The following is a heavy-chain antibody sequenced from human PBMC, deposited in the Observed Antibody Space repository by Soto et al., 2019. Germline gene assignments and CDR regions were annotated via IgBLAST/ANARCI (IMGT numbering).Heavy chain of an antibody. D-gene: IGHD2-2*01. J-gene: IGHJ4*02. CDR1: ASTFNYA. CDR2: ISGSGGSS. V-gene: IGHV3-23*01. Sequence: GGSLRLSCAASASTFNYAMSWVRQAPGKGPEWVSGISGSGGSSYYSDSVEGRFTVSRDNSKNTLFLQMNSLRVEDTAVYYCAKGHCSSSSCSRGYFDYWGQGTLVTAPQ. CDR3: AKGHCSSSSCSRGYFDY.